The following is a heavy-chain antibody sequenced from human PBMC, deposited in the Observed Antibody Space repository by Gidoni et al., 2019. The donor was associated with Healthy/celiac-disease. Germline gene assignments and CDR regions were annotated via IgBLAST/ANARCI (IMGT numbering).Heavy chain of an antibody. J-gene: IGHJ3*02. D-gene: IGHD6-13*01. V-gene: IGHV3-48*02. CDR1: GFTFSSYS. Sequence: EVQLVESGGGLVQPGGSLRLSCAASGFTFSSYSMNWVRQAPGKGLEWVSYISSSSSTIYYADSVKGRFTISRDNAKNSLYLQMNSLRDEDTAVYYCARDQQPGETDAFDIWGQGTMVTVSS. CDR2: ISSSSSTI. CDR3: ARDQQPGETDAFDI.